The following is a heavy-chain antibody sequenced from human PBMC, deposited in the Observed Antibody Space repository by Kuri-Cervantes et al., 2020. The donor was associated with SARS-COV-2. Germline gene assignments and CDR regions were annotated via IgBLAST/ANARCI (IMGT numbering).Heavy chain of an antibody. CDR2: IIPMYGTT. D-gene: IGHD4-17*01. J-gene: IGHJ4*02. Sequence: SVKVSCKATVCTFSNYAITWVRQAPGQGLEWMGGIIPMYGTTNYAQKFQGRVTITSDESTGTAYMGLSRLRADDTAVYYCATGTFTVTPDYWGQGTLVTVSS. CDR3: ATGTFTVTPDY. CDR1: VCTFSNYA. V-gene: IGHV1-69*13.